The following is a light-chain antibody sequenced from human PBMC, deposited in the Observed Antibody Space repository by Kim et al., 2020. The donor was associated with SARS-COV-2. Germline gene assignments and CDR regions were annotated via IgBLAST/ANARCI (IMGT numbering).Light chain of an antibody. J-gene: IGLJ2*01. CDR2: AKN. Sequence: LGQTVKITCQGDSLRRYFASWYQQKPGQAPVIVIYAKNNRPSGIPDRFSGSSSGNTASLIITGAQAEDEADYYCNSRDSSDTHLVIFGGGTKVTVL. CDR1: SLRRYF. V-gene: IGLV3-19*01. CDR3: NSRDSSDTHLVI.